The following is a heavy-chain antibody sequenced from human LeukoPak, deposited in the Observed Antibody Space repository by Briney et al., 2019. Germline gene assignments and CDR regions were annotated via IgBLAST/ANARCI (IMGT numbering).Heavy chain of an antibody. Sequence: PSETLSLTCTVSGGSISSYYWSWIRQPAGKGLEWIGRIYTSGSTNYNPSLKSRVTMSADTSKNQFSLKLSSVTAADTAVYYCARENYYGSGSYYNWFDYWGQGTLVTVSS. J-gene: IGHJ4*02. V-gene: IGHV4-4*07. CDR3: ARENYYGSGSYYNWFDY. D-gene: IGHD3-10*01. CDR2: IYTSGST. CDR1: GGSISSYY.